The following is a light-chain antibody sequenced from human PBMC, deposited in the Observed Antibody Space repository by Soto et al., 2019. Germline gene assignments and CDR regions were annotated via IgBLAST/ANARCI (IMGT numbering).Light chain of an antibody. V-gene: IGKV3-15*01. CDR1: QSVSSK. J-gene: IGKJ2*01. CDR2: GAF. Sequence: EIVMTQSPATLSVTQGERATLSCRASQSVSSKLVWYQQKPGQAPRLLIYGAFTRGTGILALFSGSVSWTEFTLYISSLQAEDFADYYCQQYNNWPPYTFGQGTKLEIK. CDR3: QQYNNWPPYT.